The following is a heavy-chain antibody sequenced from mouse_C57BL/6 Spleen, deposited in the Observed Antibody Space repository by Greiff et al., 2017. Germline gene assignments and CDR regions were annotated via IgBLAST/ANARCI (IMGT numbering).Heavy chain of an antibody. J-gene: IGHJ2*01. V-gene: IGHV1-54*01. Sequence: QVQLQQSGAELVRPGTSVKVSCKASGYAFTNYLIEWVKQRPGQGLEWIGVINPGSGGTNYNEKFKGKATLTADKSSSTAYMQLSSLTSEDSAVYFCATQTAQVYYCDYWGQGTTLTVSS. CDR2: INPGSGGT. CDR1: GYAFTNYL. CDR3: ATQTAQVYYCDY. D-gene: IGHD3-2*02.